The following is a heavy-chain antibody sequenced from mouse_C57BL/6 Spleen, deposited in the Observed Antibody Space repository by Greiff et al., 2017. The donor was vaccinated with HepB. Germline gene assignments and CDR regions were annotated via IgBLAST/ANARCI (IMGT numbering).Heavy chain of an antibody. Sequence: EVQLQQSGPELVKPGASVKISCKASGYTFTDYYMNWVKQSHGKSLEWIGDINPNNGGTSYNQKFKGKATLTVDKASSTAYMELRSLTSEDSAVYYCARRDYGSFDVWGTGTTVTVSS. D-gene: IGHD1-1*01. CDR1: GYTFTDYY. CDR2: INPNNGGT. V-gene: IGHV1-26*01. CDR3: ARRDYGSFDV. J-gene: IGHJ1*03.